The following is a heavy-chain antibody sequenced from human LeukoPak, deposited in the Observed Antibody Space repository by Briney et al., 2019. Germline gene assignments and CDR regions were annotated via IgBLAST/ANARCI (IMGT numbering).Heavy chain of an antibody. D-gene: IGHD3-22*01. J-gene: IGHJ4*02. CDR3: AKDWVDYYYDSCGYSDY. CDR2: ISGSGGYT. Sequence: GGSLRLSCAASGFTFSSYAMTWVRQAPGKGLEWVSLISGSGGYTNYADSVKGRFTISRDNSKNTLYLQMNSLRAEDTAIYYCAKDWVDYYYDSCGYSDYWGQGTLVTVSS. CDR1: GFTFSSYA. V-gene: IGHV3-23*01.